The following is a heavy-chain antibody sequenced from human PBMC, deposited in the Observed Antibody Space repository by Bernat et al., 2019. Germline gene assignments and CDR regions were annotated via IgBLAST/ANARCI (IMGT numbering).Heavy chain of an antibody. V-gene: IGHV4-34*01. CDR1: GGSFSGYY. CDR2: ISHSGST. J-gene: IGHJ5*02. Sequence: QVQLQQWGAGLLKPSETLSLICAVNGGSFSGYYWTWIRQPPGKGLEWIGEISHSGSTSYNSSLKSRVTISVDTSNNQFSLKLSSVTAADTAVYYCARHIKQWLVLDWFDPWGQGTLVTVSS. D-gene: IGHD6-19*01. CDR3: ARHIKQWLVLDWFDP.